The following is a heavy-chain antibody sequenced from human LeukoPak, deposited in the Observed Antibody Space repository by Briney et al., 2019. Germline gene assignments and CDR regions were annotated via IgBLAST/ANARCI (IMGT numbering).Heavy chain of an antibody. D-gene: IGHD3-10*01. Sequence: VGSLRLSCAASGFTFSNFATSWLRQAPGEGLEWVSGISVSGDRTYYADSVRGRVTISRGNAKNTLYLQMNNLRGDDTAVYYCANQSTPRSLGEGGQGTLATVSS. CDR3: ANQSTPRSLGE. J-gene: IGHJ4*02. V-gene: IGHV3-23*01. CDR1: GFTFSNFA. CDR2: ISVSGDRT.